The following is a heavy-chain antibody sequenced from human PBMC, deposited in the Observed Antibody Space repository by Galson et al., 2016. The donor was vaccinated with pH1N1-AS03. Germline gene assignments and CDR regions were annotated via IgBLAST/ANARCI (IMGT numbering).Heavy chain of an antibody. CDR3: ASHGGASGSGDCFDP. J-gene: IGHJ5*02. V-gene: IGHV5-51*01. CDR2: IYPCDSDS. Sequence: QSGAEVTEPGVSLRNSCKASGYTFIYYWIGWVRQMPGKGLEWIGIIYPCDSDSRYSPSFQVQVTISADQSLGTAYLQWSSLKASDTARFYCASHGGASGSGDCFDPWGQGTLVTVSS. D-gene: IGHD2-15*01. CDR1: GYTFIYYW.